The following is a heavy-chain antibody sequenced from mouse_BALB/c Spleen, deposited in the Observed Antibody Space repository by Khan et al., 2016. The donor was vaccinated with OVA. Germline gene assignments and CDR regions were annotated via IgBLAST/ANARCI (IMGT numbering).Heavy chain of an antibody. Sequence: DLVKPGASVKLSCRTSGYTFTSFWINWIKQRPGQGLEWIGHIGPGSGNSYYNEMFKGKATLTVDTSSSTASIQLSSLSSEDSAVYFCARSNYYGRGLYAMDYWGQGASVTVSS. CDR1: GYTFTSFW. V-gene: IGHV1S41*01. J-gene: IGHJ4*01. D-gene: IGHD1-1*01. CDR3: ARSNYYGRGLYAMDY. CDR2: IGPGSGNS.